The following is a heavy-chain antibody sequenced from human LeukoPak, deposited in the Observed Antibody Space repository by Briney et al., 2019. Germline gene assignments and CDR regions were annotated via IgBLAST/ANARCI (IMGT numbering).Heavy chain of an antibody. J-gene: IGHJ6*02. CDR2: ISYDGSNK. D-gene: IGHD2-2*01. V-gene: IGHV3-30-3*01. CDR3: AREREDLGYCSSTSCSGYYSYGMDV. CDR1: GFTFSSYA. Sequence: PGGSLRLSCAASGFTFSSYAMHWVRQAPGKGLEWVAVISYDGSNKYYADSVKGRFTISRDNSKNTLYLQMNSLRAEDTAVYYCAREREDLGYCSSTSCSGYYSYGMDVWGQGTTVTVSS.